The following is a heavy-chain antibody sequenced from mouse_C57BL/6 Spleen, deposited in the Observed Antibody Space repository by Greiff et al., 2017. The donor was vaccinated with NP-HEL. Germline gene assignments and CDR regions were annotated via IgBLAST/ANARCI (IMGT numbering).Heavy chain of an antibody. V-gene: IGHV1-80*01. J-gene: IGHJ3*01. CDR2: IYPGDGDT. Sequence: VQLQQSGAELVKPGASVKISCKASGYAFSSYWMNWVKQRPGKGLEWIGQIYPGDGDTNYNGKFKGKATLTADKSSSTAYMQLSSLTSEDSAVYFCARGVYGSSPAWFAYWGQGTLVTVSA. CDR3: ARGVYGSSPAWFAY. CDR1: GYAFSSYW. D-gene: IGHD1-1*01.